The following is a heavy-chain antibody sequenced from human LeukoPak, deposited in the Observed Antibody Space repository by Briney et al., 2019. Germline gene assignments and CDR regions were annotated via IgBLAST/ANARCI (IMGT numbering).Heavy chain of an antibody. J-gene: IGHJ6*03. CDR1: GYSISSGYY. D-gene: IGHD2-2*01. V-gene: IGHV4-4*07. CDR2: IYTSGST. Sequence: PSETLSLTCTVSGYSISSGYYWSWIRQPAGKGLEWIGRIYTSGSTNYNPSLKSRVTMSVDTSKNQFSLKLSSVTAADTAVYYCARARCSSTSCYEGWYYYYYMDVWGKGTTVTISS. CDR3: ARARCSSTSCYEGWYYYYYMDV.